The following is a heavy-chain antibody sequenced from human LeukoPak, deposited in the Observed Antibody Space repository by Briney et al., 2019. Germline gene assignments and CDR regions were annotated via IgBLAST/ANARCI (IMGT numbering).Heavy chain of an antibody. J-gene: IGHJ5*02. CDR3: ARGVNYHGSGSYLRDWFDP. D-gene: IGHD3-10*01. Sequence: GGSLRLSCAASGFTFSTYNMNWLRQAPGKGLEWVSSITSGETYIYYADSVKGRLAISRDNAKNSLFLQVNSLRAEDTAVYYCARGVNYHGSGSYLRDWFDPWGQGTLVTVSS. CDR2: ITSGETYI. V-gene: IGHV3-21*01. CDR1: GFTFSTYN.